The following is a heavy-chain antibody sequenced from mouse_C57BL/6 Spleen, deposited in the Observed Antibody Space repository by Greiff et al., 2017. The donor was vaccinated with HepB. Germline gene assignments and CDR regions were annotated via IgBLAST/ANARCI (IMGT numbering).Heavy chain of an antibody. CDR3: ARGDDYDRYFDY. J-gene: IGHJ2*01. V-gene: IGHV1-82*01. D-gene: IGHD2-4*01. Sequence: VQLQQSGPELVKPGASVKISCKASGYAFSSSWMNWVKQRPGKGLEWIGRIYPGDGDTNYNGKFKGKATLTADKSSSTAYMQLSSLTYEDTAVYFCARGDDYDRYFDYWGQGTTLTVSS. CDR2: IYPGDGDT. CDR1: GYAFSSSW.